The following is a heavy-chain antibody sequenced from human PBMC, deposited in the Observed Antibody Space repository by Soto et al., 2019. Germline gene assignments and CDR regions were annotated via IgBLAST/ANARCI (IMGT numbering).Heavy chain of an antibody. J-gene: IGHJ6*04. V-gene: IGHV3-48*02. CDR3: ARCSRNSCYSYGVDV. CDR2: ISDSGATK. D-gene: IGHD2-15*01. Sequence: AVGSLRLSCAASGFTFSNCGMNWVRQTPGKGLEWVSYISDSGATKHYADSVKGRFTISRDNGKDSLYLQMNSLRDEDTAVYFCARCSRNSCYSYGVDVWGKGATVTVSS. CDR1: GFTFSNCG.